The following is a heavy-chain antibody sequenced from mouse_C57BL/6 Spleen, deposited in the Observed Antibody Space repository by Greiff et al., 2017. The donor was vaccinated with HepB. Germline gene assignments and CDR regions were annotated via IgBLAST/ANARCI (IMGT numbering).Heavy chain of an antibody. CDR3: ARTTYYSNPYYAMDY. CDR1: GYTFTSYR. CDR2: INPSNGGT. J-gene: IGHJ4*01. D-gene: IGHD2-5*01. V-gene: IGHV1-53*01. Sequence: QVQLQQPGTELVKPGASVKLSCKASGYTFTSYRMHWVKQRPGQGLEWIGNINPSNGGTNYNEKFKSKATLTVDKSSSTAYMQLSSLTSEDSAVYYCARTTYYSNPYYAMDYWGQGTSVTVSS.